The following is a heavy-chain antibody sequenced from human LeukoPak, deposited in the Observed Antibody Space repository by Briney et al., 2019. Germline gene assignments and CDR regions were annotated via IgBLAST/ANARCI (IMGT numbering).Heavy chain of an antibody. V-gene: IGHV1-2*06. Sequence: ASVKVSCKASGYTFTGYYMHWVRQAPGQGLEWMGRINPNSGGTNYAQKFQGRVTMTRDTSISTAYMELSRLRSDDTAVYYCARASRAAALTLDYWGQGTLVTVSS. CDR2: INPNSGGT. CDR1: GYTFTGYY. CDR3: ARASRAAALTLDY. J-gene: IGHJ4*02. D-gene: IGHD6-13*01.